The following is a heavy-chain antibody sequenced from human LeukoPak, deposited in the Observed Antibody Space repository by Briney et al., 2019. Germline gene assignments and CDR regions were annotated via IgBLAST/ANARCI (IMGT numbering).Heavy chain of an antibody. CDR3: ARGNLAVGAYNWFDP. CDR1: GGSISSYY. CDR2: IYYSGST. V-gene: IGHV4-59*01. Sequence: SETLSLTCTVSGGSISSYYWSWIRQPPGKGLEWIGYIYYSGSTNYNPSLKSRVTISVDTSKNQFSLKLSSVTAADTAVYYCARGNLAVGAYNWFDPWGQGTLVTVSS. J-gene: IGHJ5*02. D-gene: IGHD1-26*01.